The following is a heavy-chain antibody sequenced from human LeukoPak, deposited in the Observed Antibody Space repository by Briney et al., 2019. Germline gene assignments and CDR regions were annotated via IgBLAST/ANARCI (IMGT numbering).Heavy chain of an antibody. V-gene: IGHV4-30-2*01. Sequence: SQTLSLTCAVSGGSISSGGYSWSWIRQPPGKGLEWIGYMYHSGTTHYNPSLKSRVTISVDRSKNQFSLKLSSVTVADLAVYYCVRGYYYDSSGYWVRAFDIWGQGTMVTVSS. D-gene: IGHD3-22*01. J-gene: IGHJ3*02. CDR2: MYHSGTT. CDR3: VRGYYYDSSGYWVRAFDI. CDR1: GGSISSGGYS.